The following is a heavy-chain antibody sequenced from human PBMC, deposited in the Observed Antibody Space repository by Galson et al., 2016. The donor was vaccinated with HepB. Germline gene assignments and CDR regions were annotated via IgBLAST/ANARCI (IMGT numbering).Heavy chain of an antibody. J-gene: IGHJ4*02. V-gene: IGHV3-48*02. CDR2: IDYWSSTI. Sequence: SLRLSCAASGFTFSGSTMNWVRQAPGKGLEWVSYIDYWSSTIHYADPVKGRFTISRDNAMNSLYLQMNTLRDEDTAVYYCARLSTYRYPSVDYWGQGTLVTVSS. D-gene: IGHD1-26*01. CDR1: GFTFSGST. CDR3: ARLSTYRYPSVDY.